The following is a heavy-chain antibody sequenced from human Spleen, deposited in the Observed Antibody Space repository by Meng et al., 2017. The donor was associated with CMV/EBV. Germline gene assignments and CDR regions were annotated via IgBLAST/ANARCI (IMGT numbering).Heavy chain of an antibody. J-gene: IGHJ4*02. V-gene: IGHV3-33*06. CDR2: IWYDGSKK. Sequence: LSCAASGFTFSTYGMAWFRQAPGKGLEWVALIWYDGSKKYYADSVKGRFTISRDNSKNTLYLQMTSLRAEDTAVYYCAKDGGTWEFDYWGQGTLVTVSS. CDR3: AKDGGTWEFDY. D-gene: IGHD1-26*01. CDR1: GFTFSTYG.